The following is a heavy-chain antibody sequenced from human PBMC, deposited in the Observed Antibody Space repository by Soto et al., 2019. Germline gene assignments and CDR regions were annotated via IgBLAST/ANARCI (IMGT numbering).Heavy chain of an antibody. V-gene: IGHV3-23*01. CDR2: ISGSGGST. J-gene: IGHJ5*02. D-gene: IGHD3-3*01. CDR3: AKRPLATVFGVAGNRFDP. CDR1: GFTFSTYA. Sequence: EVQLLESGGGLVQPGGSLRLSCAASGFTFSTYAMTWVRQAPGKGLEWVSGISGSGGSTYYADSVKGRFTISRDNSKNTLYLQMNSLRAEDTAVYYCAKRPLATVFGVAGNRFDPWGQGTRVTVSS.